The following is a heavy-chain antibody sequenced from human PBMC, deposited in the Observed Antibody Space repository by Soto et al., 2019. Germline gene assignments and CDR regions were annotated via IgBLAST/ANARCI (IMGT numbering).Heavy chain of an antibody. V-gene: IGHV4-30-4*01. Sequence: QVQLQESGPGLVRPSQTLSLTCTVSGDSISSADYYWSWIRQTPGKGLAWIGHIFYSGTTYYNPSLKSRLTISVDTSKNHFSLRLTSVTAADTAVYYCARDLWVEPELYYYGMDVWGQGTTVTVSS. J-gene: IGHJ6*02. D-gene: IGHD1-1*01. CDR2: IFYSGTT. CDR1: GDSISSADYY. CDR3: ARDLWVEPELYYYGMDV.